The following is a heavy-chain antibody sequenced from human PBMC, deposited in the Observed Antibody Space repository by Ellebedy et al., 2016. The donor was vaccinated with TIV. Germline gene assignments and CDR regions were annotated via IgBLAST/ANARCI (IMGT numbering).Heavy chain of an antibody. CDR2: IIPIFGTA. J-gene: IGHJ6*02. CDR1: GGTFSSYA. CDR3: ARGMTYYDILTGYGKTTQFLYGMDV. V-gene: IGHV1-69*13. Sequence: SVKVSCXASGGTFSSYAISWVRQAPGQGLEWMGGIIPIFGTANYAQKFQGRVTITADESTSTAYMELSSLRSEDTAVYYCARGMTYYDILTGYGKTTQFLYGMDVWGQGTTVTVSS. D-gene: IGHD3-9*01.